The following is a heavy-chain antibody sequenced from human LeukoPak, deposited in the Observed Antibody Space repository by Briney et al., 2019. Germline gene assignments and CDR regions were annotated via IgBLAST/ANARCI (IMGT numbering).Heavy chain of an antibody. Sequence: PGGSLRLSCTASGFTFGDYAMSWVRQAPGKGLEWVGFIRSKAYGGTTEYAASVKGRFTISRDDSKSIAYLQMNSLKTEDTAVYYCTSSPYYYDSSGYYRGPYYYYYYMDVWGKGTTVTISS. D-gene: IGHD3-22*01. CDR1: GFTFGDYA. J-gene: IGHJ6*03. CDR2: IRSKAYGGTT. V-gene: IGHV3-49*04. CDR3: TSSPYYYDSSGYYRGPYYYYYYMDV.